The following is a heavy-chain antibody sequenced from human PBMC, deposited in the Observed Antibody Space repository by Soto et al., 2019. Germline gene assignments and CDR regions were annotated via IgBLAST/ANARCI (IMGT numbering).Heavy chain of an antibody. V-gene: IGHV1-46*01. Sequence: QVQLVQSGAEVKEPGASVKVSCKASGYNFASNHMHWVRQIPGQGLEWMGIIHPTDGSTSYAQRLRGSITLTRDAPTNTDYMELRGLTSEDTAVYYCVRDRFGSWTFDYRGQGTLLTVSS. CDR3: VRDRFGSWTFDY. CDR1: GYNFASNH. D-gene: IGHD6-13*01. CDR2: IHPTDGST. J-gene: IGHJ4*02.